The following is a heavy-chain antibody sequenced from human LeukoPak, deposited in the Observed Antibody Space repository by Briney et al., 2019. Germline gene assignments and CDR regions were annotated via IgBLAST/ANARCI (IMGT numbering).Heavy chain of an antibody. CDR2: INHSGST. J-gene: IGHJ6*03. V-gene: IGHV4-34*01. CDR1: GGSFSGYY. Sequence: SETLSLTCAVSGGSFSGYYWSWIRQPPGKGLEWIGEINHSGSTNYIASLESRVTLSVDTSKNQFSLNMNSVTAADTAVYYCARVFDSGSQAYFYYMDVWGKGTTVTIFS. CDR3: ARVFDSGSQAYFYYMDV. D-gene: IGHD3-10*01.